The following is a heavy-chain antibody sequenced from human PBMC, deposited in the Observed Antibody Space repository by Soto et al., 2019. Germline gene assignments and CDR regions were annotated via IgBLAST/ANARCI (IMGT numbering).Heavy chain of an antibody. J-gene: IGHJ4*02. CDR3: ATRHLPYCSGGTCNPFDF. CDR1: GFTFTTYA. D-gene: IGHD2-15*01. CDR2: ISVRGDST. V-gene: IGHV3-23*01. Sequence: GGSLRLPCAASGFTFTTYAMSWVRQAPGKGLEWVSTISVRGDSTYYADSVKGRFAVSRDNSKNTIYLQMNSLRAEDTAIYYCATRHLPYCSGGTCNPFDFWGQGTLVTVSS.